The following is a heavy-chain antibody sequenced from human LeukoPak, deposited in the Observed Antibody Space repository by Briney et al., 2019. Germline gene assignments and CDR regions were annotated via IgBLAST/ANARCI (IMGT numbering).Heavy chain of an antibody. CDR2: ISGNFGST. Sequence: GGSLRLSCAASGFTFSSYAMSWVRQPPGRGLEWVSAISGNFGSTYYADSVKGRLTISRDNPKNTLYLQMNSLRAEGTAVYYCAKNSGYGAKFPFDYWGQGTLVTVSS. CDR3: AKNSGYGAKFPFDY. D-gene: IGHD5-12*01. J-gene: IGHJ4*02. V-gene: IGHV3-23*01. CDR1: GFTFSSYA.